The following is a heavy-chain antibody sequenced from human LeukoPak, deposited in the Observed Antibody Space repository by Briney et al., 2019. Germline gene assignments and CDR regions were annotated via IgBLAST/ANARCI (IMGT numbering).Heavy chain of an antibody. D-gene: IGHD2-2*01. V-gene: IGHV3-21*01. CDR2: ISSSSSYI. J-gene: IGHJ4*02. Sequence: PGGSLRLSCAASGFTFSSYSMNWVRQAPGKGLEWVSSISSSSSYIYYADSVKGRFTISRDNAKNSLYLQMNSLRAEDTAVYYCATDLDYCSSTSCYDYWGQGTLVTVSS. CDR3: ATDLDYCSSTSCYDY. CDR1: GFTFSSYS.